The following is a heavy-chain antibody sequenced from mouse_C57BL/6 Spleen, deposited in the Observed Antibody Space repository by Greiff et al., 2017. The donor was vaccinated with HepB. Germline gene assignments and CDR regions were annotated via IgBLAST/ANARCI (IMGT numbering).Heavy chain of an antibody. V-gene: IGHV1-61*01. D-gene: IGHD2-5*01. CDR3: ARRYSNYYFDY. CDR2: IYPSDSET. CDR1: GYTFTSYW. Sequence: QVQLQQPGAELVRPGSSVKLSCKASGYTFTSYWMDWVKQRPGQGLEWIGNIYPSDSETHYNQKFKDKATLTVDKSSSKAYMQLSSLTSEDSAVYYCARRYSNYYFDYWGQGTTLTVSS. J-gene: IGHJ2*01.